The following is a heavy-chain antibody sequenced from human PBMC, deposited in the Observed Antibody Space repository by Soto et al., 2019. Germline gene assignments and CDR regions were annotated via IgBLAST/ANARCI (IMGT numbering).Heavy chain of an antibody. CDR3: GIRAKNYDYYYYGMDV. CDR1: GGTFSSYA. D-gene: IGHD3-16*01. V-gene: IGHV1-69*01. J-gene: IGHJ6*02. CDR2: IIPIFGTA. Sequence: QVQLVQSGAEVKKPGSSVKVSCKASGGTFSSYAISWVRQAPGQGLEWMGGIIPIFGTANYAQKFQGRVTITADESTSTAYMELSSLRSEDTAVYYCGIRAKNYDYYYYGMDVWGQGTTVTVSS.